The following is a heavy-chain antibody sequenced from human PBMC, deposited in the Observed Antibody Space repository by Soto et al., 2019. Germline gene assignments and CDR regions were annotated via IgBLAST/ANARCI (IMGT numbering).Heavy chain of an antibody. CDR3: ARGPVNGDYYYYYGMDV. CDR2: IYPGDSDT. J-gene: IGHJ6*02. Sequence: PVDALKISCEGSCYSFTSYWIGWLRQMPGKGLEWVGIIYPGDSDTRYSPSFQGQVTISADKSISTAYLQWSSLKASDTAMYYCARGPVNGDYYYYYGMDVWGQGTTVTVSS. D-gene: IGHD4-17*01. CDR1: CYSFTSYW. V-gene: IGHV5-51*01.